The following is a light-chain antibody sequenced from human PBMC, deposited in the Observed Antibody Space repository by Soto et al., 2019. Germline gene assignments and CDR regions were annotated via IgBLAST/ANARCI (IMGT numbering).Light chain of an antibody. Sequence: EIVLTQSPATLSLSPGERATLSGRASQGVSSYLAWYQQKPGQAPRLLIYDASNRATGIPARFSGSGPGTDFTLTISSLEPVDFAVYYCQQRSNWPLTFGGGTKVEIK. CDR1: QGVSSY. J-gene: IGKJ4*01. V-gene: IGKV3D-11*01. CDR2: DAS. CDR3: QQRSNWPLT.